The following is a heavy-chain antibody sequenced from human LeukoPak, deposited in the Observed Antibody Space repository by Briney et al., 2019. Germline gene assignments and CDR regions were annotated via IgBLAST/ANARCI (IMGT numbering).Heavy chain of an antibody. Sequence: GRSLRLSCAASGFTFSSYGMHWVRQAPGKGLEWVAVISYDGSNKYYADSVKGRFTISRDNSKNTLYLQMNSLRAEDTAVYHCAKDYCSGGSCYSEDYWGQGTLVTVSS. D-gene: IGHD2-15*01. V-gene: IGHV3-30*18. CDR2: ISYDGSNK. CDR1: GFTFSSYG. CDR3: AKDYCSGGSCYSEDY. J-gene: IGHJ4*02.